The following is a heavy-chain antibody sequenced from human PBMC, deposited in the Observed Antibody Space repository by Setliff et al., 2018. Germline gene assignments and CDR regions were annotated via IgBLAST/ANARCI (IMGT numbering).Heavy chain of an antibody. CDR3: TRAYSGSHDY. V-gene: IGHV4-4*02. D-gene: IGHD1-26*01. J-gene: IGHJ4*02. CDR2: IYHSGTT. CDR1: GGSISSPNW. Sequence: LPCAVSGGSISSPNWWNWVRQPPGKGLEWIGEIYHSGTTNYNPSLKSRVTMSVDKSRNQFSLRLTSVTAADTAIYYCTRAYSGSHDYWGQGTLVTVSS.